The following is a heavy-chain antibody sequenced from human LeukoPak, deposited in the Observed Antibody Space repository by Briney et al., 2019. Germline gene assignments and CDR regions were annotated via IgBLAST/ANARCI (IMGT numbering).Heavy chain of an antibody. J-gene: IGHJ3*02. Sequence: RSSESLSLTCTVSGGSISSSSYYWSWIRQPPGKGLEWIGYVYYSGSTHYNPSLKSRVTISVDTSKSQFSLKLSSVTAADTAVYYCASAIFVENAFDIWGQGTMVTVSS. CDR1: GGSISSSSYY. V-gene: IGHV4-61*01. CDR2: VYYSGST. D-gene: IGHD3-3*01. CDR3: ASAIFVENAFDI.